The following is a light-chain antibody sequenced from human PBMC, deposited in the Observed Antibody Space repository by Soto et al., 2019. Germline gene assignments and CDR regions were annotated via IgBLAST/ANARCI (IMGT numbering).Light chain of an antibody. V-gene: IGKV3-20*01. Sequence: EIVLTQSPGTLSLSPGERATLSCRASQSVSSSWVAWYQQKPGQAPRLLIYGAFRRATGTPDRFSGSGSGAEFTLTISSVEPEDFAVYFCQQYGESPWTCGQGTKVDVK. J-gene: IGKJ1*01. CDR2: GAF. CDR3: QQYGESPWT. CDR1: QSVSSSW.